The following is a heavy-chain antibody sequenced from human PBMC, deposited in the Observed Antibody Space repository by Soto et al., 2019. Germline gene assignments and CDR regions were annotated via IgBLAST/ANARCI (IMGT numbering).Heavy chain of an antibody. D-gene: IGHD1-26*01. V-gene: IGHV4-61*01. CDR2: IYYSGST. CDR3: SRVGRYSGSSCFDY. Sequence: QVQLQESGPGLVKPSETLSLTCTVSGGSVSSGSYYWSWIRQPPGKGLEWIGYIYYSGSTNYNPYLKSRVTISVHTSKNQFSLKLSSVTAADTAVYYCSRVGRYSGSSCFDYWCQGTLVTVSS. CDR1: GGSVSSGSYY. J-gene: IGHJ4*02.